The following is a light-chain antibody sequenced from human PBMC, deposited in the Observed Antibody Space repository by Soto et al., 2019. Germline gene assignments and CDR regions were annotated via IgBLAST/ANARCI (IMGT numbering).Light chain of an antibody. CDR3: QQYHTWPIT. Sequence: DIVVTQSPATLSVAPGERVTFSCRASQGVSRKLAWYQHKPGQAPRLLISGASTGATGIPARFSGSGPGTEFTLTISSLQSEDCAIYYCQQYHTWPITFGGGTKVDIK. V-gene: IGKV3-15*01. CDR1: QGVSRK. CDR2: GAS. J-gene: IGKJ4*01.